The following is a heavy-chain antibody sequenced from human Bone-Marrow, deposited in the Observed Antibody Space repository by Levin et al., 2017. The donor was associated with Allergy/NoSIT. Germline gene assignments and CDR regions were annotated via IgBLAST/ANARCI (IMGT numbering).Heavy chain of an antibody. CDR1: GFSFRNYS. J-gene: IGHJ1*01. V-gene: IGHV3-30-3*01. CDR3: VRDVGSSWPEYFQH. Sequence: GGSLRLSCAASGFSFRNYSMHWVRQAPGKGLEWVAVISFDGSKKYYPDSVKGRFTISRDNTKNTLDLQMSSLRTDDTAVYYCVRDVGSSWPEYFQHWGQGTLVTVS. D-gene: IGHD6-13*01. CDR2: ISFDGSKK.